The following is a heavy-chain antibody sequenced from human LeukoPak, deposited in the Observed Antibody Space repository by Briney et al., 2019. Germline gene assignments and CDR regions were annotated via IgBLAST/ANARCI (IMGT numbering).Heavy chain of an antibody. Sequence: SETLSLTCAVYGGSFSGYYWSWIRQPPGKGLEWIGEINHSGSTNYNPSLKSRVTISVDTSKNQFSLKLSSATAADTAVYYCARGYYYDSPTSGFDPWGQGTLVTVSS. J-gene: IGHJ5*02. D-gene: IGHD3-22*01. V-gene: IGHV4-34*01. CDR3: ARGYYYDSPTSGFDP. CDR1: GGSFSGYY. CDR2: INHSGST.